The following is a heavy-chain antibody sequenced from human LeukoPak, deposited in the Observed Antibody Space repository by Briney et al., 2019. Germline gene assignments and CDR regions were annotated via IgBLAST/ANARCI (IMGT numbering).Heavy chain of an antibody. V-gene: IGHV4-31*03. CDR1: GGSISSGGYY. CDR2: VYYSGST. J-gene: IGHJ4*02. CDR3: ARVLAAGAVPYYFDY. D-gene: IGHD6-19*01. Sequence: SQTLSLTCTVSGGSISSGGYYWSWLRQHPGKGLEWIGYVYYSGSTYYNPSLKSRVTISVDTSKNQFSLKLSSVTAADTAVYYCARVLAAGAVPYYFDYWGQGTLVTVSS.